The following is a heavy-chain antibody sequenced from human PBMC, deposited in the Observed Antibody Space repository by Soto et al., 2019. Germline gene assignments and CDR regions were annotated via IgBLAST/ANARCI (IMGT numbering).Heavy chain of an antibody. Sequence: GGSLRLSCAASGFTFSSYAMHWVRQAPGKGLEWVAVISYDGSNKYYADSVKGRFTISRDNSKNTLYLQMNSLRAEDTAVYYCARGPVIVYSGSPEAAFDIWGQGTMVTVSS. CDR2: ISYDGSNK. D-gene: IGHD1-26*01. V-gene: IGHV3-30-3*01. J-gene: IGHJ3*02. CDR3: ARGPVIVYSGSPEAAFDI. CDR1: GFTFSSYA.